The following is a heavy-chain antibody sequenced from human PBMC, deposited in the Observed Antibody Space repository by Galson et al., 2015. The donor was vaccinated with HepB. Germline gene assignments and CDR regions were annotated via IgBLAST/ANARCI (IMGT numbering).Heavy chain of an antibody. CDR2: MYYSGSV. V-gene: IGHV4-31*03. D-gene: IGHD4-23*01. CDR1: GGSIGSGGFY. J-gene: IGHJ1*01. CDR3: SCGLSYSGKKYFHH. Sequence: TLSLTCTVSGGSIGSGGFYWSWIRQHPGNGLEWIGYMYYSGSVHYNPSLRGRVSTSLDTSKNQFSLKLTSVTAADTAVYYCSCGLSYSGKKYFHHWGQGTLVTVSS.